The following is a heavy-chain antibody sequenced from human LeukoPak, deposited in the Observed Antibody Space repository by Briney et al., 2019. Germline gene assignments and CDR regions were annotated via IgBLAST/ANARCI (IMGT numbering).Heavy chain of an antibody. Sequence: PGGSLRLSCAASGFTFSSYAMSWVRQAPGKGLEWIGEINHSGSTNYNPSLKSRVTISVDTSKNQFSLKLSSVTAADTAVYYCARGRRGGSYLPSRYFDYWGQGTLVTVSS. CDR3: ARGRRGGSYLPSRYFDY. CDR2: INHSGST. CDR1: GFTFSSYA. V-gene: IGHV4-34*01. D-gene: IGHD1-26*01. J-gene: IGHJ4*02.